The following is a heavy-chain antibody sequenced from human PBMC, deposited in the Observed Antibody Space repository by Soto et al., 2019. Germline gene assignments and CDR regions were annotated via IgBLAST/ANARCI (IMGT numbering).Heavy chain of an antibody. CDR1: GFTFSSYA. D-gene: IGHD5-12*01. Sequence: GGSLRLSCAASGFTFSSYAMSWVRQAPGKGLEWVSAISGSGGSTYYADSVKGRFTISRDNSKNTLYLQMNSLRAEDTAVYYCAKVEGVVATIHNWFDPWGQGTLVTVSS. V-gene: IGHV3-23*01. CDR3: AKVEGVVATIHNWFDP. J-gene: IGHJ5*02. CDR2: ISGSGGST.